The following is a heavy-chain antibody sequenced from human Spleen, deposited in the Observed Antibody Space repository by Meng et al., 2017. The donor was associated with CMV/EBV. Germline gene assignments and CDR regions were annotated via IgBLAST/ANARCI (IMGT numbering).Heavy chain of an antibody. J-gene: IGHJ1*01. V-gene: IGHV4-59*01. D-gene: IGHD2-21*01. Sequence: GSLRLSCTVSGGSISSYYWSWIRQPPGKGLEWIGYIYYSGSTNYNPSLKSRVTISVDTSKNQFSLKLSSVTAADTAVYYCSRDYCGGDCYSLGHWGQGSLVTVSS. CDR1: GGSISSYY. CDR2: IYYSGST. CDR3: SRDYCGGDCYSLGH.